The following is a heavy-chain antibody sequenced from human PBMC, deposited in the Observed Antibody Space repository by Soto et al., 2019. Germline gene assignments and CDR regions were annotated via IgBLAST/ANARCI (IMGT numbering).Heavy chain of an antibody. CDR3: AKTSHYDILTGDNYYYYYGIDV. CDR2: ISYDGSNK. D-gene: IGHD3-9*01. CDR1: GFTFSSYG. Sequence: QVQLVESGGDVVQPGRSLRLSCAASGFTFSSYGMHWVRQAPGKGLEWVAVISYDGSNKYYADSVKGRFTISRDNSKNTLYLQRNGLRAEDTAVYYCAKTSHYDILTGDNYYYYYGIDVWGQGTTGTGSS. V-gene: IGHV3-30*18. J-gene: IGHJ6*02.